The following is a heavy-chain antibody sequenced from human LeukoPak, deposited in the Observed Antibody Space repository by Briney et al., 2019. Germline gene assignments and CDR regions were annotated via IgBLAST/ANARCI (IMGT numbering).Heavy chain of an antibody. CDR1: GYTFTSYG. CDR2: ISAYNGNT. V-gene: IGHV1-18*01. CDR3: ARDTLRGGNWFDP. Sequence: ASVKVSCKASGYTFTSYGISSVRQAPGQGLEWMGWISAYNGNTNYAQKLQGRVTMTTDTSASTAYMELRSLRSDDTAVYYCARDTLRGGNWFDPWGQGTLVTVSS. J-gene: IGHJ5*02. D-gene: IGHD4-17*01.